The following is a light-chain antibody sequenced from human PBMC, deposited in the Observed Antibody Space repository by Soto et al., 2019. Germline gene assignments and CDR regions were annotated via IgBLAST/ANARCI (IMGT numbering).Light chain of an antibody. V-gene: IGKV3-20*01. CDR1: QSVSSSY. J-gene: IGKJ5*01. CDR2: GAS. CDR3: QQYDSSPIN. Sequence: EIVLTQSPGTLSLSPGERATLSCRASQSVSSSYLAWYQQKPGQAPRLLIYGASSRATGIPDRFSGSGSGTDFTLTISRLEAEDFAVYYCQQYDSSPINFGQGTRLEIK.